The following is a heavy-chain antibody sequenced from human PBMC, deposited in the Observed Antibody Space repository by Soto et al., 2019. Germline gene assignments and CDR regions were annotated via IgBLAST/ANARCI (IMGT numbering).Heavy chain of an antibody. CDR1: GYGFTSYG. Sequence: QVQLVQSGPEVKMPGASVKVSCKASGYGFTSYGVSWVRQAPGQGLEWMGWISGFNGATNCAQKFQDRATMTTDASTTTAYMELRSLRSDDTAVYYCARDPNHVLTVTTVRFDPWGQGTLVTVSS. J-gene: IGHJ5*02. V-gene: IGHV1-18*01. CDR2: ISGFNGAT. CDR3: ARDPNHVLTVTTVRFDP. D-gene: IGHD1-1*01.